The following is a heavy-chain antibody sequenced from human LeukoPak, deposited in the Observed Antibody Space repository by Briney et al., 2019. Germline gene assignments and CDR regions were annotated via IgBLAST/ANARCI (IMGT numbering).Heavy chain of an antibody. CDR1: GGSISSGDYY. D-gene: IGHD3-22*01. CDR3: ARDLSYYDSSGERNDAFDI. Sequence: SQTLSLTCTVSGGSISSGDYYWSWIRQPPGKGLEWIGYIYYSGSTYYNPSLKSRVTISVDTSKNQFSLKLSSVTAADTAVYYCARDLSYYDSSGERNDAFDIWGQGTMVTVSS. V-gene: IGHV4-30-4*01. CDR2: IYYSGST. J-gene: IGHJ3*02.